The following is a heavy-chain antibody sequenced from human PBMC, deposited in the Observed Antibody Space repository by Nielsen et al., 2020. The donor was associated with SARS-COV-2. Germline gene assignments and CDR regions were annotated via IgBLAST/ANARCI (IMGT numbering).Heavy chain of an antibody. CDR1: GGSVSSGSYY. Sequence: SETLSLTCTVSGGSVSSGSYYWSWIRQPPGKGLEWIGYIYYSGSTNYNPSLKSRVTISVDTSKNQFSLKLSSVTAADTAVYYCARDRWELGVDYWGQGTLVTVSS. J-gene: IGHJ4*02. V-gene: IGHV4-61*01. CDR2: IYYSGST. D-gene: IGHD4-23*01. CDR3: ARDRWELGVDY.